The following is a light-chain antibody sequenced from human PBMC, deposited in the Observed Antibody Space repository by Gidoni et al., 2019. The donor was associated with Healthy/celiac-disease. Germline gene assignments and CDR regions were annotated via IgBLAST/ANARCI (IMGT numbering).Light chain of an antibody. CDR3: QQRRNWRRVFT. CDR1: ESVSSY. Sequence: ESVLKQSGATLSLSPGERATLSCRASESVSSYLAWYQQKPGPAPRLLISDASHRATGIPARFSGSGSGTDFTLTISSLEPEAFAVSYCQQRRNWRRVFTFGPGTKVDIK. V-gene: IGKV3-11*01. CDR2: DAS. J-gene: IGKJ3*01.